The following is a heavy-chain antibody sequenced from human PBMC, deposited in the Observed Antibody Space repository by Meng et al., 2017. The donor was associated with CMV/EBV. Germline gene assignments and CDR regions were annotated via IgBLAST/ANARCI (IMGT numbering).Heavy chain of an antibody. V-gene: IGHV4-34*01. D-gene: IGHD1-26*01. CDR1: CGFFSGYY. CDR2: INHSGST. Sequence: QVQKQQWGAGLLKPSATLTLTCAVYCGFFSGYYWSWISQPPGKGLEWIGEINHSGSTNYNPSLKSRVTISVDTSKNQFSLKLSSVTAADTAVYYCARGVGATGKADYWGQGTLVTVSS. CDR3: ARGVGATGKADY. J-gene: IGHJ4*02.